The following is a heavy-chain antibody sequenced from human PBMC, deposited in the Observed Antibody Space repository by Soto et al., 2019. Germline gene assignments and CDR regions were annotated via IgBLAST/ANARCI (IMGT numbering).Heavy chain of an antibody. Sequence: QVQLQQWGAGLLKPSETLSLTCAVYGGFVSSGSYYWSWIRQPPEKGLEWIGEMSHSGGTHFNPSLKSRVIISVDTSKNQFSLKMSSVTAADTAQYYCARVERGTATTVVDAFDIWGPGTMVTVSS. CDR3: ARVERGTATTVVDAFDI. V-gene: IGHV4-34*01. CDR2: MSHSGGT. CDR1: GGFVSSGSYY. J-gene: IGHJ3*02. D-gene: IGHD1-1*01.